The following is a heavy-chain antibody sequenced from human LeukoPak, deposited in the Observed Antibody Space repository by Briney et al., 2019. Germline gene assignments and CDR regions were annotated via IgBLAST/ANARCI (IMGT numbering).Heavy chain of an antibody. CDR2: ISSSSSTI. J-gene: IGHJ4*02. V-gene: IGHV3-48*01. CDR1: GFTFNTYT. D-gene: IGHD6-19*01. Sequence: GGSLRLSCAASGFTFNTYTMNWVRQAPGKGLEWVSYISSSSSTIYYADSVKGRFTISRDNAKNSLYLQMNSLRAEDTAVYYCARAISGWGQGTLVTVSS. CDR3: ARAISG.